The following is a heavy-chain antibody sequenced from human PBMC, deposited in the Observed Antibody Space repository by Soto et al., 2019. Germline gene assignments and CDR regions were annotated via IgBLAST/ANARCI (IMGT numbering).Heavy chain of an antibody. CDR1: GDSISSYY. D-gene: IGHD4-17*01. J-gene: IGHJ4*02. Sequence: QVQLQGSGPGLLKPSETLSLTCTVSGDSISSYYWSWIRQPPGKGLEWIGYIYYSGSTNYNPSLKSRVTISVDTSKNQFSLKMSSVTAADTAVYYCARSNGDYGDHWSQGTLVTVFS. CDR2: IYYSGST. V-gene: IGHV4-59*01. CDR3: ARSNGDYGDH.